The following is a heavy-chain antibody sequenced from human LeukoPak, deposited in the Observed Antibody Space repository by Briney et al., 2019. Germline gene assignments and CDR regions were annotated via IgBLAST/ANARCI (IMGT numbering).Heavy chain of an antibody. J-gene: IGHJ6*02. V-gene: IGHV3-30-3*01. Sequence: GRSLRLSCPASGFTFSSYAMHWVRQAPGKGLEWVAVISYDGSNKYYADSVKGRFTISRDNSKNTLYLQMNSLRAEDTAVYYCARDYDSSGYYAAGVWGQGTTVTVSS. CDR2: ISYDGSNK. CDR3: ARDYDSSGYYAAGV. D-gene: IGHD3-22*01. CDR1: GFTFSSYA.